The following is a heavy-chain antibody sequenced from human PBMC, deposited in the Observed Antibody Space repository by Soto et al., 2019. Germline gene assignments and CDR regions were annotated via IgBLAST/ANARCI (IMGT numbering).Heavy chain of an antibody. D-gene: IGHD1-1*01. CDR2: IYYRGNT. V-gene: IGHV4-39*01. CDR1: GDSINSDNYY. CDR3: ARLEELATISYYFDY. J-gene: IGHJ4*02. Sequence: PSETLSLTCSVSGDSINSDNYYWGWIRQPPGKGLEWIGSIYYRGNTYYNPSLKTRVTISLDKSKSQFSLKLNSVTAADSAVYFCARLEELATISYYFDYWGQGTLVTVSS.